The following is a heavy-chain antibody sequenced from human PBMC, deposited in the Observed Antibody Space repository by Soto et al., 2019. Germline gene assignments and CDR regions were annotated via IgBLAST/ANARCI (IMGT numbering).Heavy chain of an antibody. Sequence: QVQLVQSGAEVKKPGSSVKVSCKASGGTFSSYAISWVRQAPGQGLEWMGGIIPIFGTANYAKKFQGRVTINADESTSPGYMELSSLRCEYRAVYYCARGVYRQQLVPLGDYWGQGTLVTVSS. V-gene: IGHV1-69*01. J-gene: IGHJ4*02. CDR2: IIPIFGTA. D-gene: IGHD6-13*01. CDR3: ARGVYRQQLVPLGDY. CDR1: GGTFSSYA.